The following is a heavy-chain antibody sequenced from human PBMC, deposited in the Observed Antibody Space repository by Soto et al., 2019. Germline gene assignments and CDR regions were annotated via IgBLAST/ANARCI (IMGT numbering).Heavy chain of an antibody. V-gene: IGHV3-23*01. CDR1: GFTFSSYA. CDR3: AKFNPVPPYYGGNQFDY. CDR2: ISGSGGST. D-gene: IGHD4-17*01. Sequence: EVPLLESGGGLVQPGGSLRLSCAASGFTFSSYAMSWVRQAPGKGLEWVSAISGSGGSTYYADSVKGRFTISRDNSKNTLYLQMNSLRAEDTAVYYCAKFNPVPPYYGGNQFDYWGQGTLVTVSS. J-gene: IGHJ4*02.